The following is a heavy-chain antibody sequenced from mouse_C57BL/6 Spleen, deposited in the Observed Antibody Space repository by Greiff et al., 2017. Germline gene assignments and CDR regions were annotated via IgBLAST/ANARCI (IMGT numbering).Heavy chain of an antibody. Sequence: VQLQQSGAELVKPGASVKISCKASGYAFSSYWMNWVKQRPGKGLEWIGQIYPGDGDTNYNGKFKGKATLTADKSSSTADMQLSILTSEDSAVYFCAREDYYSNPYYFDYWGQGTTLTVSS. CDR2: IYPGDGDT. J-gene: IGHJ2*01. V-gene: IGHV1-80*01. CDR1: GYAFSSYW. CDR3: AREDYYSNPYYFDY. D-gene: IGHD2-5*01.